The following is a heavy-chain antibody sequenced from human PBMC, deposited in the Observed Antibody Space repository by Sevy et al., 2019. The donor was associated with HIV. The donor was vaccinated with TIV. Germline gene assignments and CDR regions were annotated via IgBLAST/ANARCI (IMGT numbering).Heavy chain of an antibody. CDR3: AKDETRYCSGGSCYY. Sequence: GGSLRLSCVASGFAFTSHTMSWVRQAPGKGLEWVSSIDGTGGDTSYADSMKGRFTISRDNSKNTVNLQVNSLRAEDKAIYYCAKDETRYCSGGSCYYWGQGTMVTVSS. CDR1: GFAFTSHT. J-gene: IGHJ4*02. CDR2: IDGTGGDT. D-gene: IGHD2-15*01. V-gene: IGHV3-23*01.